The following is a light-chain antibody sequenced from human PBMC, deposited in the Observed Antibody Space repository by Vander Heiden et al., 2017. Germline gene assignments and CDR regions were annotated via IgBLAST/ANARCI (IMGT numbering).Light chain of an antibody. CDR1: NNDIADDNY. CDR2: EVT. V-gene: IGLV2-14*03. J-gene: IGLJ2*01. Sequence: QSALTQPASVSGPPGQSMTISCTGSNNDIADDNYVSWYQQYPGSAPKLLIYEVTDRPSGVSNRFSGSKSGDTASLTISDLQPEDEAIYFCSSYTSTTTLGIFGGGTKLTVL. CDR3: SSYTSTTTLGI.